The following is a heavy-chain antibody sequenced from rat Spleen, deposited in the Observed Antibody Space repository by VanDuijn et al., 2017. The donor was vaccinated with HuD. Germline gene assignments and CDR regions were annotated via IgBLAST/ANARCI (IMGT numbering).Heavy chain of an antibody. CDR1: GFTFSRYW. CDR3: TTVTEDIVELFAY. D-gene: IGHD1-11*01. J-gene: IGHJ3*01. CDR2: INGDGGST. Sequence: EVQLVETGGGFVQPGRSLKLSCVASGFTFSRYWMYWIRQAPGKGLECVSSINGDGGSTYYPDSVKGRFTISRDNAKSTLYLQMDSLRSEDTATYYCTTVTEDIVELFAYWGQGTLVTVSS. V-gene: IGHV5-58*01.